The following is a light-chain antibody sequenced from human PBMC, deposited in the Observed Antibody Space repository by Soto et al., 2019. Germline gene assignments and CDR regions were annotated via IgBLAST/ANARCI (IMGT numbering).Light chain of an antibody. CDR3: QHYVTWPLA. CDR1: RGIGST. V-gene: IGKV3-15*01. CDR2: DTS. J-gene: IGKJ4*01. Sequence: EVVMTQSPATLSVSPGERATLSCRASRGIGSTLAWYQQKPGQTPRLLIYDTSTRATGVPGRFIGSRSGTEFTRTITSLQSEDFAIYYYQHYVTWPLAFGGGTRVENK.